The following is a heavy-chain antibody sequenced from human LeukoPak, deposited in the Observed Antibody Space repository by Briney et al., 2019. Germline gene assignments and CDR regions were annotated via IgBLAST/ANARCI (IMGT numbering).Heavy chain of an antibody. CDR2: ISDYNGNT. V-gene: IGHV1-18*01. CDR1: GYTFTSYG. Sequence: ASVKVSCKASGYTFTSYGISWVRQAPGQGLEWMGSISDYNGNTNYAQKLQGRVTMTTDTSTSTAYMELRSLRSDDTAVYYCARGGGQWLVPRWFAPWGQGTLVTVSS. CDR3: ARGGGQWLVPRWFAP. D-gene: IGHD6-19*01. J-gene: IGHJ5*02.